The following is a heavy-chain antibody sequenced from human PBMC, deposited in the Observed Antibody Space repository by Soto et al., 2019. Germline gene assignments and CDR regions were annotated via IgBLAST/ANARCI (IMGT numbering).Heavy chain of an antibody. Sequence: SETLSLTCTVSGGSISSGGYYWSWIRQHPGKGLEWIGYIYYSGSIYYIPSLKRRVTISVDTSKNHFSLKLSSVTDADTAVYYCARDGIAARYFDYWGQGTLVTVSS. V-gene: IGHV4-31*03. J-gene: IGHJ4*02. CDR2: IYYSGSI. CDR3: ARDGIAARYFDY. CDR1: GGSISSGGYY. D-gene: IGHD6-6*01.